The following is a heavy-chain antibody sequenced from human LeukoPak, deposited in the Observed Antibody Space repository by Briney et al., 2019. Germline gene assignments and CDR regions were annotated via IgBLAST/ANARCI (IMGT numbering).Heavy chain of an antibody. CDR3: ARDKEGHCTSGVCYHTSGYSYEL. D-gene: IGHD2-8*01. Sequence: SETLSLTCTVSGGSISSYYWSWIRQPPGKGLEWIGYIYYSGSTNYNPSLKSRVTISVDTSKNQFSLKLSSVTAADTAVYYCARDKEGHCTSGVCYHTSGYSYELWGQGTLVTVSS. CDR2: IYYSGST. CDR1: GGSISSYY. V-gene: IGHV4-59*01. J-gene: IGHJ4*02.